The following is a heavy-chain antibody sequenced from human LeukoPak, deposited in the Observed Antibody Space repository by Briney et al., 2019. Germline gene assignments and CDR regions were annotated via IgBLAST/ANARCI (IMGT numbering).Heavy chain of an antibody. V-gene: IGHV3-30-3*01. D-gene: IGHD6-13*01. CDR2: ISYDGSNK. Sequence: GGSLRLSCAASGFTFSSYAMHWVRQAPGKGLEWVAVISYDGSNKYYADSVKGRFTISRDNSKNTLYLQMNSLRAEDTAVYYCARGGSSSWYWQSIPVCYFQHWGQGTLVTVSS. CDR3: ARGGSSSWYWQSIPVCYFQH. J-gene: IGHJ1*01. CDR1: GFTFSSYA.